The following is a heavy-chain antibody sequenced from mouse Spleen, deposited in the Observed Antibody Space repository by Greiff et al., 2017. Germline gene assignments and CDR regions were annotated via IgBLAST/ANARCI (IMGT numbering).Heavy chain of an antibody. Sequence: EVQGVESGGGLVKPGGSLKLSCAASGFTFSSYAMSWVRQTPEKRLEWVATISSGGSYTYYPDSVKGRFTISRDNAKNTLYLQMSSLRSEDTAMYYCARLGLYFDYWGQGTTLTVSS. CDR2: ISSGGSYT. V-gene: IGHV5-9-3*01. CDR1: GFTFSSYA. J-gene: IGHJ2*01. CDR3: ARLGLYFDY.